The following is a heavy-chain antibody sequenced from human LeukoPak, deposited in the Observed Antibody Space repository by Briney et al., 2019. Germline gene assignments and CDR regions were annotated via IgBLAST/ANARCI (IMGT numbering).Heavy chain of an antibody. CDR1: GASITTSPYY. CDR2: IDYRGRT. J-gene: IGHJ4*02. CDR3: AHYISRTMRDS. D-gene: IGHD3-22*01. V-gene: IGHV4-39*01. Sequence: SETLSLTCTVSGASITTSPYYWGWIRQPPGKGLEWIGSIDYRGRTSYNPSLRSRVTISADTSKNQFSLTLNLLTATDAAIYYCAHYISRTMRDSWGQGTLVTVSS.